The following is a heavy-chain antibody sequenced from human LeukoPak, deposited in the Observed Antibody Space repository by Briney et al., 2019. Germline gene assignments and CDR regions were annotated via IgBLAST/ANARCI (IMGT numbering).Heavy chain of an antibody. Sequence: PGGTLRLSCAASGFTFSSYSINTVREAPGQGLKCFSSISSSSSYIYYADSVKGRFTISRDNAKNSLYLQMNSLRAEDTAVYYCARDWKDIVVVVAAEPDAFDIWGQGTMVTVSS. J-gene: IGHJ3*02. CDR2: ISSSSSYI. D-gene: IGHD2-15*01. CDR3: ARDWKDIVVVVAAEPDAFDI. CDR1: GFTFSSYS. V-gene: IGHV3-21*01.